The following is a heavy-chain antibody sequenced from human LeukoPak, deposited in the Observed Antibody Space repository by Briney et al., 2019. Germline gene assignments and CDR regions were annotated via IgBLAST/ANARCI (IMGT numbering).Heavy chain of an antibody. CDR2: ISSTGDIT. CDR1: AFTFSTYA. D-gene: IGHD3-10*01. V-gene: IGHV3-23*01. J-gene: IGHJ3*02. Sequence: GGTLRLSCAASAFTFSTYAMAWVRQAPGKGLEWVSRISSTGDITYFADSVQGRFTISRDNSKNTLYLHMNSLRAEDTAVYYCAKDSHPYGSGSYAFDIWGQGTMVTVSS. CDR3: AKDSHPYGSGSYAFDI.